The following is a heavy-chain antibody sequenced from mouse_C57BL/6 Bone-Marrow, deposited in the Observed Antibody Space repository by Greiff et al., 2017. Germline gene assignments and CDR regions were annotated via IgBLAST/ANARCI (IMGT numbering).Heavy chain of an antibody. CDR2: IHPADSDT. CDR3: ASGLYFDG. V-gene: IGHV1-74*01. J-gene: IGHJ1*03. Sequence: QVQLKQPGAELVKPGASVKVSCKASGYTFTSYWMHWVKQRPGQGLEWIGRIHPADSDTNYNHKFKGKATLTVDTSSSTAYMQHSSLTSEDSAVYYCASGLYFDGWGTGTTVTVSS. CDR1: GYTFTSYW.